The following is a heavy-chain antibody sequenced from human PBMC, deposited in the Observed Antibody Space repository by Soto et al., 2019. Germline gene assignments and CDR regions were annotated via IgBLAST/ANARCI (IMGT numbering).Heavy chain of an antibody. D-gene: IGHD2-2*01. CDR2: ISAHNGNT. Sequence: ASVKVSCKASGYTFTSYGISWVRQAPGQGLEWLGRISAHNGNTNYAQKLQFRVTMTTDTSTSTAYMELRSLRSDDTAVYYCARVPAAYNYYYYMDVWGKGTTVTVSS. CDR3: ARVPAAYNYYYYMDV. J-gene: IGHJ6*03. CDR1: GYTFTSYG. V-gene: IGHV1-18*01.